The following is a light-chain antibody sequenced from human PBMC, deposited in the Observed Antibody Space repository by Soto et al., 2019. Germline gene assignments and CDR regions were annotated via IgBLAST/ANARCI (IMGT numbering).Light chain of an antibody. V-gene: IGKV3-11*01. CDR2: DAS. CDR1: QSVSSY. Sequence: EIVLTQYPAALSLSPGERATLSCRASQSVSSYLAWYQQKPGQAPRLLIYDASDRATGIPARFSGSGSGTDFTLNISSLEPEDFAVYYCQQRSNWPLTFGQGTRLEIK. J-gene: IGKJ5*01. CDR3: QQRSNWPLT.